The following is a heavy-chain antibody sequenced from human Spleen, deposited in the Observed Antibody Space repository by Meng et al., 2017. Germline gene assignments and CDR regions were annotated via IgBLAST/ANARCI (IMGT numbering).Heavy chain of an antibody. D-gene: IGHD2-2*01. V-gene: IGHV1-69*01. CDR1: GGSLSRYA. J-gene: IGHJ5*02. CDR2: ILPIFGTA. Sequence: VQHGLAVRKPRFFVKVACKASGGSLSRYAMCWVRQATGQGLEWMGGILPIFGTANYAQKFQGRVTITADESTSTAYMELSSLRSEDTAVYYCARRGGVPAATPRGSRYWFDPWGQGTLVTVSS. CDR3: ARRGGVPAATPRGSRYWFDP.